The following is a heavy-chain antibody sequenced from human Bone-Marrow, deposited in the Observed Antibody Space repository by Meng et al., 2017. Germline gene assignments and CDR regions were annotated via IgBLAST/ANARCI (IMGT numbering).Heavy chain of an antibody. Sequence: QVQLVQLGAEAKQPGASVKVSCKTSVYTFTDYYVHWVRQAPGQGLEWMGRINPNTGVTKYIQKFQGRVLMTRDTSIRTAYMEVNSLRVEDTAVYYCAKDDSSGYGPDYWGQGTLVTVSS. CDR3: AKDDSSGYGPDY. J-gene: IGHJ4*02. CDR2: INPNTGVT. CDR1: VYTFTDYY. V-gene: IGHV1-2*06. D-gene: IGHD5-18*01.